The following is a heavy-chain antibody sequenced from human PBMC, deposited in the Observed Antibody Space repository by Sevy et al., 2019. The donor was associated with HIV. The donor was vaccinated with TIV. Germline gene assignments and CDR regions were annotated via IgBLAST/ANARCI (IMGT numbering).Heavy chain of an antibody. J-gene: IGHJ4*02. CDR2: IKGDGSEK. CDR3: AHGTFGRFDS. Sequence: GGSLRLSCAASGFTFSANWMNWVRQAPGKGLEWVTNIKGDGSEKHYVDSVEGRFTISRDNAKNLLYLQMNSLRVEDTAFYYCAHGTFGRFDSWGQGTLVTVSS. D-gene: IGHD3-16*01. CDR1: GFTFSANW. V-gene: IGHV3-7*01.